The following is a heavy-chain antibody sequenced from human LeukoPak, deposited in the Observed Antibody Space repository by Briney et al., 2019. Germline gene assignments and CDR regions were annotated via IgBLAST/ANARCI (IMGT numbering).Heavy chain of an antibody. CDR1: GGSFSGYY. CDR2: INHSGST. CDR3: ARRPSGGYYCDSSGSYYFDY. J-gene: IGHJ4*02. V-gene: IGHV4-34*01. D-gene: IGHD3-22*01. Sequence: PSETLSLTCAVYGGSFSGYYWSWIRQPPGKGLEWIGEINHSGSTNYNPSLKSRVTISVDTSKNQFSLKLSSVTAADTAVYYCARRPSGGYYCDSSGSYYFDYWGQGTLVTVSS.